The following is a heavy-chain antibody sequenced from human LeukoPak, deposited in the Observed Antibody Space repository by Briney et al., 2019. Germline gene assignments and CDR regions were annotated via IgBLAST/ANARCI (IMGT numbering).Heavy chain of an antibody. J-gene: IGHJ3*01. CDR2: IYPGDSDT. CDR3: ARDRDGYNLDF. V-gene: IGHV5-51*01. D-gene: IGHD5-24*01. CDR1: GYSFTGYW. Sequence: GESLKISCKESGYSFTGYWIGWVRQMPGKGLEWMGIIYPGDSDTIYSPSFQGHVTISADKSSSTAYLEWSSLKASDTAMYYCARDRDGYNLDFWGQGTMVTVSS.